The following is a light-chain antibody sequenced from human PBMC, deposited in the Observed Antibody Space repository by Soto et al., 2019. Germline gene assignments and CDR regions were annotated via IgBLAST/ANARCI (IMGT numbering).Light chain of an antibody. J-gene: IGLJ1*01. CDR2: HVS. Sequence: SVLTPPASLSGAPGQSITISLPGNSNYVCGYNYVSWDQQYPGKAPKLMIYHVSNRPSGVSNRFSGSKSGNSASLTISGLQPEDEADYYCSSYTSTSTYVFGTGTKVTVL. CDR1: SNYVCGYNY. CDR3: SSYTSTSTYV. V-gene: IGLV2-14*01.